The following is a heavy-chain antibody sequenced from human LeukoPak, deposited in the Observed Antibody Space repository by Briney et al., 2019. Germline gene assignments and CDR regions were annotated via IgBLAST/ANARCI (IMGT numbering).Heavy chain of an antibody. CDR3: ARKSTEHSSSSGVNY. CDR2: IYPGDSDT. V-gene: IGHV5-51*01. Sequence: GESLKISCKGSAYSFTTYWIGWVRQMPGKGLEWMGIIYPGDSDTRYSPSFQGQVTISADKSISTAYLQWSSLKASDTAMYYCARKSTEHSSSSGVNYWGQGTLVTVSS. CDR1: AYSFTTYW. D-gene: IGHD6-6*01. J-gene: IGHJ4*02.